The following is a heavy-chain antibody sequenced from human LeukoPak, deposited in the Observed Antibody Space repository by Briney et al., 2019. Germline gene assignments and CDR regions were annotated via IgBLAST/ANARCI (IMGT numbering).Heavy chain of an antibody. V-gene: IGHV3-30*04. CDR1: GFTFSSYA. Sequence: GRSLRLSCAASGFTFSSYAMHWVRQAPGKGLEWVAVISYDGSNKYYADSVKGRFTISRDNSKSTLYLQMNSLRAEDTAVYYCARAPGDYTDYWGQGTLVTVSS. CDR3: ARAPGDYTDY. J-gene: IGHJ4*02. CDR2: ISYDGSNK.